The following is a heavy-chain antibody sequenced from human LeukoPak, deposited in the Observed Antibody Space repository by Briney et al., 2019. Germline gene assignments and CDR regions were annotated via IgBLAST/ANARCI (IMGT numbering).Heavy chain of an antibody. CDR3: ARVSNAYDYYYMDV. CDR1: GFTFSIYS. Sequence: GRSLRLSCAAPGFTFSIYSMNWVRQAPGKGLEWVSYISSSSSSIYYADSVKGRFTISRDNAKNSLYLQMSSLRAEDTAVYYCARVSNAYDYYYMDVWGKGTTVTVSS. CDR2: ISSSSSSI. D-gene: IGHD2-8*01. J-gene: IGHJ6*03. V-gene: IGHV3-48*01.